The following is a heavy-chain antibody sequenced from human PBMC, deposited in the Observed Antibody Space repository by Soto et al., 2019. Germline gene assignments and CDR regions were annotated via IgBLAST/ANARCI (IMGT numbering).Heavy chain of an antibody. Sequence: ASVKVSCKASGYTFTSYAMHWVRQAPGQRLEWMGWINAGNGNTKYSQKFQGRVTITRDTSASTVYMELSSLRSEDTAVYYCARDSEIVVVPAAMRGWFDPWGQGTLVTVSS. CDR1: GYTFTSYA. D-gene: IGHD2-2*01. J-gene: IGHJ5*02. V-gene: IGHV1-3*01. CDR3: ARDSEIVVVPAAMRGWFDP. CDR2: INAGNGNT.